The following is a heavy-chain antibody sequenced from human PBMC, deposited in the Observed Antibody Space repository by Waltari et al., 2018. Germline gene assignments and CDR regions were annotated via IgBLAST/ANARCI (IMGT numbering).Heavy chain of an antibody. CDR2: IGTYNGNT. Sequence: QVHLVQSGGEVKKPGASVKVSCKASGYAFITYGINWVRQAPGQGLGWVGWIGTYNGNTDDAQKYQCRVIMTTDTSASPAYMELRSLRSDDTAVYYCARDQSDSGSQPIDYFGQVTRSQSIDYWGQGTLVTVSS. CDR1: GYAFITYG. CDR3: ARDQSDSGSQPIDYFGQVTRSQSIDY. D-gene: IGHD4-17*01. V-gene: IGHV1-18*01. J-gene: IGHJ4*02.